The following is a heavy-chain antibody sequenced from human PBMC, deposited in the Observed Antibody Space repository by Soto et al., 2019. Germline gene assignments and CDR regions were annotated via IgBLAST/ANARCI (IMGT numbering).Heavy chain of an antibody. Sequence: PGGSLRLSCAASGLTFSSSPMYWVRQAPGKGLEWLAVISYDGTNKYYAKSVQGRFSISRDNSENTLSLQMDSLRPDDTSVYYCARSETWYGELALWGQGTVVTVSS. CDR2: ISYDGTNK. CDR3: ARSETWYGELAL. J-gene: IGHJ3*01. CDR1: GLTFSSSP. V-gene: IGHV3-30-3*01. D-gene: IGHD3-10*01.